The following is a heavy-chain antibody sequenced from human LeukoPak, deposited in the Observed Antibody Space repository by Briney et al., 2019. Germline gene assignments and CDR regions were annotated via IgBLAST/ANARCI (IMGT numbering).Heavy chain of an antibody. Sequence: SETLSLTCTVSGGSISSYCWSWIRQPPGKGLEWIGYIYYSGSTNYNPSLKSRVTISVDTSKNQFSLKLSSVTAADTAVYYCARVWDYYDSSGYGYYFDYWGQGTLVTVSS. V-gene: IGHV4-59*01. CDR2: IYYSGST. CDR3: ARVWDYYDSSGYGYYFDY. CDR1: GGSISSYC. D-gene: IGHD3-22*01. J-gene: IGHJ4*02.